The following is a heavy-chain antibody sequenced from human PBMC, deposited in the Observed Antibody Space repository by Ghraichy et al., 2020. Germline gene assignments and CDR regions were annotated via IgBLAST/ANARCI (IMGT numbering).Heavy chain of an antibody. Sequence: GGSLRLSCAASGFTFSSYWMSWVRQAPGKGLEWVANIKQDGSEKYYVDSVKGRFTISRDNAKNSLYLQMNSLRAEDTAVYYCARVILWWFGYYFDYWGQGTLVTVSS. D-gene: IGHD2-21*01. CDR1: GFTFSSYW. CDR2: IKQDGSEK. J-gene: IGHJ4*02. V-gene: IGHV3-7*01. CDR3: ARVILWWFGYYFDY.